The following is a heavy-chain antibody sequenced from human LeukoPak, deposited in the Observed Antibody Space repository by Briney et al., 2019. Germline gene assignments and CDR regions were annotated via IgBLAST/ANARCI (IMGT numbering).Heavy chain of an antibody. CDR1: GGSISSYY. D-gene: IGHD3-10*01. Sequence: SGTLSLTCTVSGGSISSYYWSWIRQPPGKGLEWIGYIYYSGSTHYNPSLKSRVTISVDTSKNQFSLKLSSVTAADTAVYYCARDRVTMVRGVPYYYYGMDVWGQGTTVTVSS. J-gene: IGHJ6*02. V-gene: IGHV4-59*01. CDR3: ARDRVTMVRGVPYYYYGMDV. CDR2: IYYSGST.